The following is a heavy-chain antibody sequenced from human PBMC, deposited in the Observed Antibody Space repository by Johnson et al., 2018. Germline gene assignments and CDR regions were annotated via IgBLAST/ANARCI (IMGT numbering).Heavy chain of an antibody. CDR1: GFTFSSYG. Sequence: QVQLVESGGGVVQPGRSXRLSCAASGFTFSSYGMHWVRQAPGKGLEWVAVISYDGSNKYYADSVKGRFTISRDNSKNTLYLQMNSLRAEDTAVYYCAKEAVTTGRYYYYYGMDVWCQGTTVTVSS. CDR2: ISYDGSNK. D-gene: IGHD4-17*01. CDR3: AKEAVTTGRYYYYYGMDV. J-gene: IGHJ6*02. V-gene: IGHV3-30*18.